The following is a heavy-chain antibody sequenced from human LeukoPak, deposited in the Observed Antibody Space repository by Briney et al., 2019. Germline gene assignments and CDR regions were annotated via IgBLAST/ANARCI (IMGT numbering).Heavy chain of an antibody. J-gene: IGHJ4*02. CDR2: ISHRGST. CDR3: ARGPPDIGVAHHQLDY. CDR1: GGSFSGYY. D-gene: IGHD3-3*01. V-gene: IGHV4-34*01. Sequence: SETLSLTCAVYGGSFSGYYWSWIRQPPGKGLEWIGEISHRGSTNYNPSLKSRVTISVDTSKNHLSQRLSSVTAADTAVYYCARGPPDIGVAHHQLDYWGQGILVTVYS.